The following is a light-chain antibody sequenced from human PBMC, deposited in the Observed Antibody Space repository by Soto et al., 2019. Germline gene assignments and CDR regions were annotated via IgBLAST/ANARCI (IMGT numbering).Light chain of an antibody. CDR2: DAS. CDR3: QQYGT. V-gene: IGKV1-33*01. CDR1: QDISNY. J-gene: IGKJ2*01. Sequence: DIQMTQSPSSLSASVGDRVTITCQASQDISNYLNWYQQKPGKAPKLLIYDASNLETGVPSRFSGSGSGTDFTFTISSLHPEDIATYYCQQYGTFGQGTKLEIK.